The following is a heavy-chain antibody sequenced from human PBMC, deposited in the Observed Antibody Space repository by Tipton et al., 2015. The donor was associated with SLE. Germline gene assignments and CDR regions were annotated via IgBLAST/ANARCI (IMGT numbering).Heavy chain of an antibody. V-gene: IGHV3-66*02. CDR2: IYSSGSR. J-gene: IGHJ4*02. Sequence: SLRLSCAASGFTVRSHYMSWVRQAPGKGLEWVSTIYSSGSRYYADFVKGRFTISRDNSKNTMYLQMNSLTAEDTAVYFCASFGDIVVAGTDYFDNWGQGILVTVSS. CDR1: GFTVRSHY. D-gene: IGHD6-19*01. CDR3: ASFGDIVVAGTDYFDN.